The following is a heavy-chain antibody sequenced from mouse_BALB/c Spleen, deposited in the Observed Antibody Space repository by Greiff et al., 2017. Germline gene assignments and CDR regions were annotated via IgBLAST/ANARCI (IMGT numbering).Heavy chain of an antibody. V-gene: IGHV1S137*01. CDR2: ISTYYGDA. CDR1: GYTFTDYA. D-gene: IGHD1-1*01. Sequence: VHLVESGAELVRPGVSVKISCKGSGYTFTDYAMHWVKQSHAKSLEWIGVISTYYGDASYNQKFKGKATMTVDKSSSTAYMELARLTSEDSAIYYCARGYGRAMDYWGQGTSVTVSS. CDR3: ARGYGRAMDY. J-gene: IGHJ4*01.